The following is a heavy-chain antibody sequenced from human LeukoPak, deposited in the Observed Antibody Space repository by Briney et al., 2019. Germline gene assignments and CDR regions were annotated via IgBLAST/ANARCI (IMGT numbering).Heavy chain of an antibody. J-gene: IGHJ3*02. V-gene: IGHV4-59*08. CDR3: ARHGIVDAFDI. Sequence: SETLSLTCTVSGGSISSYYWSWIRQPAGKGLEWIGYIYYSGSTNYNPSLKSRVTISVDTSKNQFSLKLSSVTAADTAVYYCARHGIVDAFDIWGQGTMVTVSS. D-gene: IGHD3-16*02. CDR2: IYYSGST. CDR1: GGSISSYY.